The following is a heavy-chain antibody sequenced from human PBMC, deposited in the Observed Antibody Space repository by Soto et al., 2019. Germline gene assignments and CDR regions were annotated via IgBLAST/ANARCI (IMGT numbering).Heavy chain of an antibody. J-gene: IGHJ3*02. D-gene: IGHD4-17*01. CDR1: GFPLSGYG. CDR2: TWYDGTNK. Sequence: QVQLVESGGGVVLPGGSLRISCAASGFPLSGYGMQWVRQAPGKGLEWVAVTWYDGTNKYYAESVKGRFIISRDNSKNTLYLQMNSLRAEDTAVYHCARPQGDYGDYLRAFDIWGPGTTVTVSS. CDR3: ARPQGDYGDYLRAFDI. V-gene: IGHV3-33*01.